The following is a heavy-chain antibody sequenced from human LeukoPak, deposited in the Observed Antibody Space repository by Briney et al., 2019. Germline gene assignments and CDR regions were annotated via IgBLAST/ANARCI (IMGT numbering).Heavy chain of an antibody. CDR1: GYTFTSYY. Sequence: ASVKLSCKASGYTFTSYYMHWLRQPPAQGLDWMGIINPSCGSTSYAQKFQGRVSMTRDTSTSTVYMELSSLRYEDTAVYYCASGCAVTTSYYYCYGMDVWGQGTTVTVSS. D-gene: IGHD4-17*01. J-gene: IGHJ6*02. V-gene: IGHV1-46*01. CDR2: INPSCGST. CDR3: ASGCAVTTSYYYCYGMDV.